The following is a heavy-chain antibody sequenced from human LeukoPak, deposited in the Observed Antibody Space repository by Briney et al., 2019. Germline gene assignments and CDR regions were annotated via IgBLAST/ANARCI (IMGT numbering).Heavy chain of an antibody. V-gene: IGHV3-15*01. CDR3: TTLDD. CDR1: GFTFSNAW. Sequence: PGGSLRLSCEASGFTFSNAWMSWVRHTLGKGLEWLGRIKSKIGGGTTDYAVPVKDRFTISRDDSKNTLYLQMNSLKTEDTAVYYCTTLDDWGQGTLVTVSS. CDR2: IKSKIGGGTT. J-gene: IGHJ4*02.